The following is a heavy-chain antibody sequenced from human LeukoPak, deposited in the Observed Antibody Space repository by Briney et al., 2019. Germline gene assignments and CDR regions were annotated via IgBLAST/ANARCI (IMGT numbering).Heavy chain of an antibody. CDR3: ARLPGIAESGKAVDY. V-gene: IGHV4-59*01. CDR1: GGSISGYY. CDR2: MYYSGTT. Sequence: PSETLSLTCTVSGGSISGYYWSWIRQPPGKGLEWIGYMYYSGTTNYNPSLKSRVTISVDTSKNQFSLNLSSVTAADTAVYYCARLPGIAESGKAVDYWGQGTLVTVSP. J-gene: IGHJ4*02. D-gene: IGHD6-19*01.